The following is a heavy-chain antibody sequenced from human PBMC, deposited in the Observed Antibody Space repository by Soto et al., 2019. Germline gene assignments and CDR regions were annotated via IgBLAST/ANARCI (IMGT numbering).Heavy chain of an antibody. CDR3: LEAADHYYYYGMDV. V-gene: IGHV4-34*01. D-gene: IGHD6-13*01. J-gene: IGHJ6*02. CDR2: INHSGST. CDR1: GGSFSGYY. Sequence: SETLSLTCAVYGGSFSGYYWSWIRQPPGKGLEWIGEINHSGSTNYNPSLKSRVTISVDTSKNQFSLKLSSVTAADTAVYYCLEAADHYYYYGMDVWGQGTTVTV.